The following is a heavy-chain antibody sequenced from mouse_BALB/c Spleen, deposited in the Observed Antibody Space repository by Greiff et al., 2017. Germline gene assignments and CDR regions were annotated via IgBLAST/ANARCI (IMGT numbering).Heavy chain of an antibody. J-gene: IGHJ4*01. CDR1: GFTFSSFG. Sequence: EVKLMESGGGLVKPGGSLKLSCAASGFTFSSFGMHWVRQAPEKGLEWVAYISSGSSTIYYADTVKGRFTISRDNPKNTLFLQMTSLRSEDTAMYYCAREGRGDAMDYWGQGTSVTVSS. CDR2: ISSGSSTI. V-gene: IGHV5-17*02. CDR3: AREGRGDAMDY.